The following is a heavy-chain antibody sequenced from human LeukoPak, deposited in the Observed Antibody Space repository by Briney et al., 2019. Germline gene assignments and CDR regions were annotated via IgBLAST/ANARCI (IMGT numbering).Heavy chain of an antibody. CDR1: GGTFSSYA. D-gene: IGHD1/OR15-1a*01. Sequence: SVKVSCKASGGTFSSYAISWVRQAPGQGLEWMGGIIPIFGTANYAQKFQGRVTITRDTSASTAYMELSSLRSEDTAVYYCARGAGNTHFDYWGQGTLVTVSS. CDR3: ARGAGNTHFDY. J-gene: IGHJ4*02. V-gene: IGHV1-69*05. CDR2: IIPIFGTA.